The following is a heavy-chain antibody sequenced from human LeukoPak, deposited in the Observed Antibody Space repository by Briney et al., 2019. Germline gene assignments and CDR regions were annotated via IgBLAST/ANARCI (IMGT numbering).Heavy chain of an antibody. Sequence: GASVKVSCKASGYTFTSYYMHWVRQAPGQGLEWMGIINPSGGSTSYAQKFQGRVTMTRDTSTSTVYMELSSLRSEDTAVYYCARAIMVRGVRGNWFDPWGQGTLVTVSS. V-gene: IGHV1-46*01. J-gene: IGHJ5*02. CDR2: INPSGGST. CDR3: ARAIMVRGVRGNWFDP. CDR1: GYTFTSYY. D-gene: IGHD3-10*01.